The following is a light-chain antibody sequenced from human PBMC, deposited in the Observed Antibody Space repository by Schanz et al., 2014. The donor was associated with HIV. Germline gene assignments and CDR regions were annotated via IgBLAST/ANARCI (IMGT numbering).Light chain of an antibody. V-gene: IGKV3-11*01. J-gene: IGKJ4*01. Sequence: EIVMTQSPATLSVSPGERATLSCRASQSVSANLAWYQQKPGQSPRLLIYGASFRATGIPDRFSGSGSGTDFTLTISSLEPEDFAVYYCQQRSNWPLTFGGGTKVEFK. CDR1: QSVSAN. CDR2: GAS. CDR3: QQRSNWPLT.